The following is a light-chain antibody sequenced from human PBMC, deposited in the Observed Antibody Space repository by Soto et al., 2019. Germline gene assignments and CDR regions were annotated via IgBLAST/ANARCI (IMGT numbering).Light chain of an antibody. CDR1: QSVSSNS. J-gene: IGKJ1*01. CDR2: GAS. CDR3: QQYGSSPT. Sequence: EIVLTQSPGTLSLSPGERATLSCRASQSVSSNSLAWYQQKPGQAPRLLISGASRRATGIPDRFSGSGSGTDVTLTISRLEPEDFALYYCQQYGSSPTFGQGTKVEIK. V-gene: IGKV3-20*01.